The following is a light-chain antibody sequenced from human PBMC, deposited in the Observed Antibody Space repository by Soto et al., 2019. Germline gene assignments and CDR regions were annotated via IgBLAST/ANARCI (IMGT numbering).Light chain of an antibody. J-gene: IGKJ5*01. V-gene: IGKV3-15*01. CDR3: QQYGSSRVT. CDR2: GAS. CDR1: QSVSSN. Sequence: EIVMTQSPATLSVSPVERATLSCRASQSVSSNLAWYQQKPGQAPRLLIYGASTRATGIPARFSGSGSGTDFTLTISRLEPEDFAVYYCQQYGSSRVTFGQGTRLEIK.